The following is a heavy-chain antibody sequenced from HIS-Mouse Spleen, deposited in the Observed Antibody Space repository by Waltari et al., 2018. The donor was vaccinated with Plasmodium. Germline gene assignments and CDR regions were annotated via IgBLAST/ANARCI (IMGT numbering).Heavy chain of an antibody. CDR1: GFTFSSYD. CDR2: ICTAGDT. D-gene: IGHD1-1*01. Sequence: EVQLVESGGGLVQPGGSLRLSCAASGFTFSSYDMHWVRQATGKGLEWGSAICTAGDTYYPGSVKGRFTSSKENAKNSLYLQMNSLRAGDTAVYYCARGRWNHAFDIWGQGTMVTVSS. V-gene: IGHV3-13*01. J-gene: IGHJ3*02. CDR3: ARGRWNHAFDI.